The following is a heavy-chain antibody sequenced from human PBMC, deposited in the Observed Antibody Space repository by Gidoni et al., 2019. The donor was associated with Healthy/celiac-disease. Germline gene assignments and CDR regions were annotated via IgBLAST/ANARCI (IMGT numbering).Heavy chain of an antibody. CDR3: AKDQGYYYDSSGYSGSFDY. Sequence: EVQLLESGGGLVQPGGSLRLSCAASGFTFSSYAMSWVRQAPGKGLEWVSAISGSGGSTYYADSVKGRFTISRDNSKNTLYLQMNSLRAEDTAVYYCAKDQGYYYDSSGYSGSFDYWGQGTLVTVSS. CDR1: GFTFSSYA. CDR2: ISGSGGST. V-gene: IGHV3-23*01. J-gene: IGHJ4*02. D-gene: IGHD3-22*01.